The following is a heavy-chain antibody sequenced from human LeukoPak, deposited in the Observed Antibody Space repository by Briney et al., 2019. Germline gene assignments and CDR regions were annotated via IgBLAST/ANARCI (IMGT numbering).Heavy chain of an antibody. J-gene: IGHJ4*02. CDR3: ARDRSPLYDSSGYYEPSFDY. CDR1: GFTVSSNY. CDR2: IYSGGST. V-gene: IGHV3-53*04. Sequence: GGSLRLSCAPSGFTVSSNYMSWVRQAPGKGLEWVSVIYSGGSTYYADSVKGRFTISRHNSKNTLYLQMNSLRAEDTAVYYCARDRSPLYDSSGYYEPSFDYWGQGTLVTVSS. D-gene: IGHD3-22*01.